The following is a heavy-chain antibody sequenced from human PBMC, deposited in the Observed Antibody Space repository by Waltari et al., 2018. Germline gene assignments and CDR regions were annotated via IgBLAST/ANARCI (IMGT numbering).Heavy chain of an antibody. CDR2: IYYSGST. Sequence: QLQLQESGPGLVKPSETLSLTCTVPGGSISSSSYYWGWIRQPPGKGLEWIGSIYYSGSTYYNPSLKSRVTISVDTSKNQFSLKLSSVTAADTAVYYCARGRYSSGWYRWFDPWGQGTLVTVSS. V-gene: IGHV4-39*07. J-gene: IGHJ5*02. CDR1: GGSISSSSYY. D-gene: IGHD6-19*01. CDR3: ARGRYSSGWYRWFDP.